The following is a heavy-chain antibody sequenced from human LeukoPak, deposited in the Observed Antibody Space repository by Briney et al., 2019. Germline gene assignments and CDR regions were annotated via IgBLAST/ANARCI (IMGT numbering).Heavy chain of an antibody. V-gene: IGHV3-21*01. J-gene: IGHJ4*02. Sequence: GGSLRLSCAASGFTFSSCAMSWVRQAPGKGLQWVSAISGSDTRTYYADSVKGRFTISRDNAKNSLYLQMNGLRAEDTAVFYCARDSSGWPKQPDYWGQGTLVTVSS. CDR3: ARDSSGWPKQPDY. CDR1: GFTFSSCA. CDR2: ISGSDTRT. D-gene: IGHD6-19*01.